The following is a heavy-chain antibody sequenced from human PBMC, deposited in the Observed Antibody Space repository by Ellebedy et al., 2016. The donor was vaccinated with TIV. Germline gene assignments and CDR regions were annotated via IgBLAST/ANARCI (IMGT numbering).Heavy chain of an antibody. V-gene: IGHV1-58*01. D-gene: IGHD2-15*01. CDR1: GFTFTKSA. CDR3: AADSVVGPSASWYFDL. CDR2: IVVGSVNT. J-gene: IGHJ2*01. Sequence: AASVKVSCKASGFTFTKSAVQWVRQARGQRLEWIGWIVVGSVNTHYAQKFQERVTITRDMSTSTAYMELSSLRSEDTAVYYCAADSVVGPSASWYFDLWGRGTLVTVSS.